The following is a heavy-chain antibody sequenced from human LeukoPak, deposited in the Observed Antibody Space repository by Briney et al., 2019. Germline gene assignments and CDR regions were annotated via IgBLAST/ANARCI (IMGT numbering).Heavy chain of an antibody. CDR1: GFTFSSYA. J-gene: IGHJ4*02. Sequence: SGGSLRLSCAASGFTFSSYAMSWVRQAPGKGLEWVSGTSGSGGSTYYAGSVKGRFTISRDNSKNTLYLQMNSLRVEDTVVYYCAENGGSQCYSHLDSWGQGTLVTVSS. D-gene: IGHD2-15*01. CDR3: AENGGSQCYSHLDS. CDR2: TSGSGGST. V-gene: IGHV3-23*01.